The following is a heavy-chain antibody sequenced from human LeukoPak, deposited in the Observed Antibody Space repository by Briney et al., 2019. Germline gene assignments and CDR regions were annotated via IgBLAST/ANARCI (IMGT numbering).Heavy chain of an antibody. CDR3: ARQAIAAAGRMNWFDP. CDR2: IYYSGST. Sequence: SETLSLTCTVSGGSISSRDYYWTWIRQPPGKGLEWIGYIYYSGSTYYNTSLKSRITISLDMSKNQFSLKLSSVTAADTAVYYCARQAIAAAGRMNWFDPWGQGTLVTVSS. J-gene: IGHJ5*02. V-gene: IGHV4-30-4*08. D-gene: IGHD6-13*01. CDR1: GGSISSRDYY.